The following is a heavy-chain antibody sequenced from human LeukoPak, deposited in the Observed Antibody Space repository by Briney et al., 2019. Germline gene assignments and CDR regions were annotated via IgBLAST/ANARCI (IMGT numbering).Heavy chain of an antibody. Sequence: GGSLRLSCAASGFTFSSYWMSWVRQAPGKGLEWVANIKQDGSEKYYVDSVRGRFTISRDNAKNSLYLQMNSLRAEDTAVYYCARVVRGSYGWFDPWGQGTLVTVSS. D-gene: IGHD1-26*01. CDR2: IKQDGSEK. V-gene: IGHV3-7*01. CDR3: ARVVRGSYGWFDP. J-gene: IGHJ5*02. CDR1: GFTFSSYW.